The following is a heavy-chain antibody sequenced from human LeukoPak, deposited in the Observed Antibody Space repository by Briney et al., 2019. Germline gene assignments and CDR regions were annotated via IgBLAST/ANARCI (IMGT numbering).Heavy chain of an antibody. CDR3: ARGIVGATASYYFDY. V-gene: IGHV4-59*08. CDR2: IYYSGST. Sequence: MSSETLSLTCTVSGGSISSYYWSWIRQPPGKGLEWIGYIYYSGSTNYNPSLKSRVTISVDTSKNQFSLKLSSVTAADTAVYYCARGIVGATASYYFDYWGQGTLVTVSS. J-gene: IGHJ4*02. CDR1: GGSISSYY. D-gene: IGHD1-26*01.